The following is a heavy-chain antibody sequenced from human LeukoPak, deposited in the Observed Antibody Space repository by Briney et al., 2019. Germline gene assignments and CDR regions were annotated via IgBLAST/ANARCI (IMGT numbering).Heavy chain of an antibody. J-gene: IGHJ4*02. Sequence: PGGSLRLSCAASGLTFSSYSMNWVRQAPGKGLEWVSYISSSSSTIYYADSVKGRFTISRDNAKNSLYLQMNSLRAEDTAVYYCARDRPIVGATRAATFDYWGQGTLVTVSS. CDR2: ISSSSSTI. CDR1: GLTFSSYS. D-gene: IGHD1-26*01. V-gene: IGHV3-48*01. CDR3: ARDRPIVGATRAATFDY.